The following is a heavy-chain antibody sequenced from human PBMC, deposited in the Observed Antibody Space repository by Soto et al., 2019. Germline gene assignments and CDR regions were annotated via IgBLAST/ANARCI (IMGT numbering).Heavy chain of an antibody. CDR2: IIPIFGTA. CDR1: GGTFSSYA. CDR3: ARADYDFWSGYTDYYYYYGMDV. D-gene: IGHD3-3*01. J-gene: IGHJ6*02. Sequence: QVQLVQSGAEVKKPGSSVKVSCKASGGTFSSYAISWVRQAPGQGLEWMGGIIPIFGTANYAQKFQGRVTITADEYTSTAYMELSSLRSEDTAVYYCARADYDFWSGYTDYYYYYGMDVWGQGTTVTVSS. V-gene: IGHV1-69*01.